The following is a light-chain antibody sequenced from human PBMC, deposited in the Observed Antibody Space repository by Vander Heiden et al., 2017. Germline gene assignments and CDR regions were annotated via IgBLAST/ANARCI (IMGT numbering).Light chain of an antibody. CDR1: RTDVGTFDF. CDR3: CSYADTSTM. J-gene: IGLJ3*02. CDR2: DVY. Sequence: QSALTQPRSVSGSPGQAVPISCTGSRTDVGTFDFVSWYQQHPGKAPKLVIYDVYKRPSGVPDRFSGSKSVNTASLTIAGLQAEDEADYYCCSYADTSTMFGGGTKLSVL. V-gene: IGLV2-11*01.